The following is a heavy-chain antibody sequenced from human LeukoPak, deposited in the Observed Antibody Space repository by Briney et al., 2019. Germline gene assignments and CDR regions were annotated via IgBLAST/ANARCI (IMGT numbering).Heavy chain of an antibody. V-gene: IGHV4-38-2*02. J-gene: IGHJ6*03. CDR2: IYHGGGT. D-gene: IGHD3-10*01. CDR3: ARGPSITMVRGGQWYYYMDV. CDR1: GYSISSGYY. Sequence: SETLSLTCTVSGYSISSGYYWGWIRPPPGKGLEWIGTIYHGGGTHYNPSLKGRVTISVDTSKNQFSLKLSSVTAADTAVYYCARGPSITMVRGGQWYYYMDVWGKGTTVTISS.